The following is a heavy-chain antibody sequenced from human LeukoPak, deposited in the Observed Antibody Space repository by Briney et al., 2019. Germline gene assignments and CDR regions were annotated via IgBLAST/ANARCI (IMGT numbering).Heavy chain of an antibody. CDR1: GGSISSHY. CDR2: IYYSGST. Sequence: SETLSLTCTVSGGSISSHYWSWIRQPPGKGLEWIGYIYYSGSTNYNPSLKSRVTISVDTSKNQFSLKLSSVTAADTAVYYCARGFGGWLYYFDYWGQGTLVTVSS. CDR3: ARGFGGWLYYFDY. J-gene: IGHJ4*02. D-gene: IGHD6-19*01. V-gene: IGHV4-59*11.